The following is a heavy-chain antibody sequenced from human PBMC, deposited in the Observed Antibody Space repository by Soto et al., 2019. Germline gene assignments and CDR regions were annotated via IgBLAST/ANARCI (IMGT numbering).Heavy chain of an antibody. D-gene: IGHD3-22*01. CDR3: AKGGYDSSGYYDYYYYPMDV. CDR1: GFTFSNYA. Sequence: GGSLRLSCAASGFTFSNYAMSWVRQAPGKGLEWVSAISNGGGSTYYADSVKGRFIISRDNSKNTLYLQMNSLRAEDTAVYYCAKGGYDSSGYYDYYYYPMDVWGQGTTVTVSS. J-gene: IGHJ6*02. V-gene: IGHV3-23*01. CDR2: ISNGGGST.